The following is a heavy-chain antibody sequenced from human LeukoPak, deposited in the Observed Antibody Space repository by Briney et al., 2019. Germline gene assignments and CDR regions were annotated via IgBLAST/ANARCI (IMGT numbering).Heavy chain of an antibody. CDR3: ATYSSLNRREFQF. CDR1: GFTFSNYW. Sequence: GGSLRLSCEGSGFTFSNYWMGWVRQAPGKGLQRVANIKTDGSEKYYVDSVKGRFTISRDNAKNSLYLQMNSLRAEDTAVYYCATYSSLNRREFQFWGQGTLLTVSS. D-gene: IGHD3-22*01. J-gene: IGHJ1*01. CDR2: IKTDGSEK. V-gene: IGHV3-7*01.